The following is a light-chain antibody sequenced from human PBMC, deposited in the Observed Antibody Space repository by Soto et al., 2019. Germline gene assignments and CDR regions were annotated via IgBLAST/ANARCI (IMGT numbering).Light chain of an antibody. V-gene: IGKV3-20*01. CDR3: QQYGRSPWT. CDR2: GAS. J-gene: IGKJ1*01. CDR1: QNISNY. Sequence: SVVTQSPATLSLSPLKIASLSWRASQNISNYLIWYQQKPGQAPTVLIYGASTRATGIPDRFSGSGSGTDFTFAIGRLEPEDFAVYYCQQYGRSPWTFGQGTKVDIK.